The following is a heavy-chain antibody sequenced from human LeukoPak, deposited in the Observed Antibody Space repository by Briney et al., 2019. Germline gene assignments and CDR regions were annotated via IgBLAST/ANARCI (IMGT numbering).Heavy chain of an antibody. CDR1: GGSISSYY. CDR3: ARTRGDGSGDY. D-gene: IGHD5-24*01. V-gene: IGHV4-59*01. J-gene: IGHJ4*02. CDR2: IYYSGST. Sequence: SETLSLTCTVSGGSISSYYWSWIRQSPGKGLEWIGYIYYSGSTKYNPSLKSRVTISVDRSKNQFSLKLSSVTAADTAVYYCARTRGDGSGDYWGQGTLVTVSS.